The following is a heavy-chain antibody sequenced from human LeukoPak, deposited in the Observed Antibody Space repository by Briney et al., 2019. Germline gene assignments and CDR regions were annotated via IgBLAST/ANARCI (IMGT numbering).Heavy chain of an antibody. D-gene: IGHD6-13*01. J-gene: IGHJ6*02. CDR1: GYTFTSYG. CDR3: AREYSSSWYKYYYYYGMDV. CDR2: ISAYNGNT. Sequence: ASVKVSCKASGYTFTSYGISGVRQAPGQGLEWMGWISAYNGNTNYAQKLQGRVTMTTDTSTSTAYMELRSLRSDDTAVYYCAREYSSSWYKYYYYYGMDVWGQGTTVTVSS. V-gene: IGHV1-18*01.